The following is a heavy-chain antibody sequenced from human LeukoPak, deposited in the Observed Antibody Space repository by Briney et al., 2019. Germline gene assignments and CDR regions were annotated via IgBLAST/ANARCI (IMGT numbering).Heavy chain of an antibody. CDR2: ISAYNGNT. V-gene: IGHV1-18*01. J-gene: IGHJ6*01. CDR1: GYTFTSYG. D-gene: IGHD1-26*01. Sequence: ASVKVSCKASGYTFTSYGISWVRQAPGQGLEWMGWISAYNGNTNYAQKLQGRVTMTTDTSTSTAYMELRSLRSDDTAVYYCARSGRGAGPLPFHGIDGLGQRATGTV. CDR3: ARSGRGAGPLPFHGIDG.